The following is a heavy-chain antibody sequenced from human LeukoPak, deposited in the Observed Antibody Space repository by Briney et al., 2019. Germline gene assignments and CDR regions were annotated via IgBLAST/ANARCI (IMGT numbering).Heavy chain of an antibody. J-gene: IGHJ4*02. CDR1: GFTFSTYW. D-gene: IGHD3-10*01. Sequence: GGSLGLSCVASGFTFSTYWMSWVRQAPGKGREWVANIKPDGGDKYYVNSVKGRFTISRDNAKNTLYLQMNSLRAEDTAVYYCATPIRGYWGQGILVTVSS. V-gene: IGHV3-7*02. CDR3: ATPIRGY. CDR2: IKPDGGDK.